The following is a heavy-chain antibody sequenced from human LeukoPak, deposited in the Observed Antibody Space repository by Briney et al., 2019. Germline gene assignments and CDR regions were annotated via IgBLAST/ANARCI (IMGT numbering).Heavy chain of an antibody. V-gene: IGHV1-2*02. CDR2: INPNSGGT. J-gene: IGHJ6*03. D-gene: IGHD3-3*01. CDR3: ARDDFWSGYFHYYMDV. Sequence: ASVKVSCKASGSTFTGYYMHWVRQAPGQGLEWMGWINPNSGGTNYAQKFQGRVTMTRDTSISTAYMELSRLRSDDTAVYYCARDDFWSGYFHYYMDVWGKGTTVTVSS. CDR1: GSTFTGYY.